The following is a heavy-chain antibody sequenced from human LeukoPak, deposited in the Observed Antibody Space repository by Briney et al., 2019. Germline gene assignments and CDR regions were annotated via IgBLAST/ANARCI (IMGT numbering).Heavy chain of an antibody. V-gene: IGHV3-23*01. CDR2: ISGSGGST. CDR1: GFTFSSYA. D-gene: IGHD1-26*01. CDR3: AKDDQVGATGEADY. J-gene: IGHJ4*02. Sequence: QSGGSLRLSCAASGFTFSSYAMSWVRQAPGKGLEWVSAISGSGGSTYYADSVKGRFTTSRDNSKNTLYLQMNSLRAEDTAVYYCAKDDQVGATGEADYWGQGTLVTVSS.